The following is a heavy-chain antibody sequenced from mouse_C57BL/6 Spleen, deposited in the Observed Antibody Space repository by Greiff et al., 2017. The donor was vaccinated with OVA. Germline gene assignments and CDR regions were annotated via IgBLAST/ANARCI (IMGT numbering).Heavy chain of an antibody. V-gene: IGHV1-59*01. CDR2: IDPSDSYT. Sequence: VQLQQPGAELVRPGTSVKLSCKASGYTFTSYWMHWVKQRPGQGLEWIGVIDPSDSYTNYNQKFKGKATLTVDTSSSTAYMQLSSLTSEDSAVYYCARFYDYDGWCAYWGQGTLVTVSA. D-gene: IGHD2-4*01. CDR3: ARFYDYDGWCAY. CDR1: GYTFTSYW. J-gene: IGHJ3*01.